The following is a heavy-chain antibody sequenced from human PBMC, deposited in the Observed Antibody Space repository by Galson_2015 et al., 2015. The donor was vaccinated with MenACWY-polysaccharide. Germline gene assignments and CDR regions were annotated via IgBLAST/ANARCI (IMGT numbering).Heavy chain of an antibody. V-gene: IGHV3-7*04. CDR1: GFTFSAYW. CDR3: ARGQKTLGP. J-gene: IGHJ5*02. CDR2: IKQGGSEN. Sequence: SLRLSCAASGFTFSAYWMSWVRQAPGKGLEWVANIKQGGSENYYVDSVKGRITISRDNAKNSLYLQMNSLRAEDTAVYYCARGQKTLGPWGQGTLVTVSS.